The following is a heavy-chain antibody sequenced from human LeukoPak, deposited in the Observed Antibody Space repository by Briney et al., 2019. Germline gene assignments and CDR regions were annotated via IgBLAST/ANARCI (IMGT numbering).Heavy chain of an antibody. J-gene: IGHJ4*02. CDR3: ARYSGSYSGFDY. CDR1: GYTISNYA. V-gene: IGHV1-69*06. Sequence: SVKVSCKASGYTISNYAFTWVRQAPGQGLEWMGGIIPIFGTANYAQKFQGRVTITADKSTSTAYMELSSLRSEDTAVYYCARYSGSYSGFDYWGQGTLVTVSS. CDR2: IIPIFGTA. D-gene: IGHD1-26*01.